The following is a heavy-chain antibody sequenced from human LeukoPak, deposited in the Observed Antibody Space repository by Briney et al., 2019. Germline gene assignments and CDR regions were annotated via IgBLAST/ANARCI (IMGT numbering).Heavy chain of an antibody. J-gene: IGHJ4*02. V-gene: IGHV3-15*07. Sequence: GGSLRLSCAASGFTFSNAWMNWVRQAPGKGLEWVGRIKNKKDGGTTDYATPVKGRFTISRDDSKNTLYLRMNSLKTEDTAVYYCTTTSRILAYCGGDCSSSYYFDYWGQGTLVTVSS. CDR1: GFTFSNAW. D-gene: IGHD2-21*02. CDR2: IKNKKDGGTT. CDR3: TTTSRILAYCGGDCSSSYYFDY.